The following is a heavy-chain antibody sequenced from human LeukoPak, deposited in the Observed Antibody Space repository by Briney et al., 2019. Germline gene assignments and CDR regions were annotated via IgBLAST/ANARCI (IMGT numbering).Heavy chain of an antibody. D-gene: IGHD2-2*01. V-gene: IGHV5-51*01. CDR1: GYSFTSYW. CDR3: ATPYPREYCSSTTCYFNY. Sequence: PGESLKISCKGSGYSFTSYWIGWVRQMPGKGLEWMGIIYPGDSDTRYSPSLQGQVTISADKSISTTYLQWSSLKASDTAMYYCATPYPREYCSSTTCYFNYWGQGTLVTVSS. CDR2: IYPGDSDT. J-gene: IGHJ4*02.